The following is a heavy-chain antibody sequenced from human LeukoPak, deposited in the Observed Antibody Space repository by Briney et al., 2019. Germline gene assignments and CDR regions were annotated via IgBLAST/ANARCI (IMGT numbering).Heavy chain of an antibody. V-gene: IGHV4-34*01. CDR3: ARVHYDILTGSSHLDY. CDR2: INHSGST. J-gene: IGHJ4*02. Sequence: SETLSLTCAVYGGSFSGYYWSWIRQPPGKGLEWIGEINHSGSTNYNPSLKSRVTIPVDTSENQFSLKLSSVTAADTAVYYCARVHYDILTGSSHLDYWGQGTLVTVSS. CDR1: GGSFSGYY. D-gene: IGHD3-9*01.